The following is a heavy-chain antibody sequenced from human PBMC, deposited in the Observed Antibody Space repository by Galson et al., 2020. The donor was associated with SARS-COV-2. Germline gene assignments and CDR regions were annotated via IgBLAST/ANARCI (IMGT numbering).Heavy chain of an antibody. V-gene: IGHV3-15*01. CDR1: GFTFSNAW. J-gene: IGHJ4*02. Sequence: GESLKISCAASGFTFSNAWMSWVRQAPGKGLEWVGRIKSKTDGGTTDYAAPVKGRFTISRDDSKNTLYLQMNSLKTEDTAVYYCTTDFVLTEWADPFDYWGQGTLVTVSS. CDR3: TTDFVLTEWADPFDY. D-gene: IGHD3-3*01. CDR2: IKSKTDGGTT.